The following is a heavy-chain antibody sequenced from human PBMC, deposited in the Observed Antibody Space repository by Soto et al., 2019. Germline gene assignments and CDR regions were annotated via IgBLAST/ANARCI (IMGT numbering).Heavy chain of an antibody. J-gene: IGHJ3*02. CDR2: IIPIFDTA. V-gene: IGHV1-69*13. CDR3: ARASSPFDAFDI. CDR1: GGTFSSYA. Sequence: SVKVSCKTSGGTFSSYAISWVRQAPGQGLEWMGGIIPIFDTANYAQKFQGRVTITADESTSTAYMELSSLRSEDTAVYYCARASSPFDAFDIWGQGTMVTVSS.